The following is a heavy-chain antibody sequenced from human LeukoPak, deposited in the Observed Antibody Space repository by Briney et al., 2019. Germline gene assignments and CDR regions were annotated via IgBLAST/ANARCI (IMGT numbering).Heavy chain of an antibody. V-gene: IGHV4-4*07. CDR2: IYTSGST. D-gene: IGHD2-2*01. J-gene: IGHJ6*02. Sequence: SETLSLTCTVSGGSISSYYWSWIRQPAGKGPEWIGRIYTSGSTNYNPSLKSRVTMSVDTSKNQFSLKLSSVTAADTAVYYCARVVVVPAAMSGYYYYYGMDVWGQGTTVTVSS. CDR1: GGSISSYY. CDR3: ARVVVVPAAMSGYYYYYGMDV.